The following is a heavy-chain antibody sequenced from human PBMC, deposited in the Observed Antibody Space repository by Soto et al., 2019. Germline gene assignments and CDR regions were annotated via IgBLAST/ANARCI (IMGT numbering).Heavy chain of an antibody. D-gene: IGHD2-2*01. CDR3: ARGEVDARAPHLFDY. V-gene: IGHV3-72*01. CDR1: GFTFSDHY. Sequence: EVQLVESGGGLVQPGGSLRLSCAASGFTFSDHYVDWVRQAPGKGLEWVGRIRNKAKSYTTEYAASVKGRFTISRDDSSNSLYLQMNSLKIEDTAVYYCARGEVDARAPHLFDYWGQGTLVTVSS. CDR2: IRNKAKSYTT. J-gene: IGHJ4*02.